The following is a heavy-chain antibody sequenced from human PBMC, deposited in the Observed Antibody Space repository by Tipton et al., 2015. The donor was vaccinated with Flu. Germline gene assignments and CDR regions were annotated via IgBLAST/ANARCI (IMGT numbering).Heavy chain of an antibody. D-gene: IGHD3-3*01. V-gene: IGHV5-51*01. CDR3: ARTHLDSERFFPVDAFDI. Sequence: LVQSGAEVKKPGESLKISCKGSGDSFTTYWIAWVRQMPGKGLEWMGIIYPGDSDTRYSPSFQGQVTISADKSISTAYLQWSSLKTSDTAMYYCARTHLDSERFFPVDAFDIWGQGTMVTVPS. CDR2: IYPGDSDT. CDR1: GDSFTTYW. J-gene: IGHJ3*02.